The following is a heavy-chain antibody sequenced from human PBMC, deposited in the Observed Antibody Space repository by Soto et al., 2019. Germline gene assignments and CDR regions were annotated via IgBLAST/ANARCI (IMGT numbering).Heavy chain of an antibody. D-gene: IGHD3-9*01. CDR3: ASCLLRYFDWLLYSYYYGMVV. J-gene: IGHJ6*02. V-gene: IGHV1-69*06. CDR1: GGTFSSYA. Sequence: GASVKVSCKGSGGTFSSYAISWVRQAPGQGLEWMGGIIPIFGTANYAQKFQGRVTITADKSTSTAYMELSSLRSEDTAVYYCASCLLRYFDWLLYSYYYGMVVWDQGTTVTVSS. CDR2: IIPIFGTA.